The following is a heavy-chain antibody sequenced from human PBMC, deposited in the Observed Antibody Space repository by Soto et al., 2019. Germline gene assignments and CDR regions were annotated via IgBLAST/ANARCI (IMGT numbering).Heavy chain of an antibody. CDR3: AKSGYCSSTSWYVDY. V-gene: IGHV3-23*01. J-gene: IGHJ4*02. D-gene: IGHD2-2*01. CDR1: GFTFSSYA. CDR2: ISGSGGST. Sequence: FMRLSCAASGFTFSSYAMSRVRQAPGKGLEWVSAISGSGGSTYYADSVKGRFTISRDNSKNTLYLQMNSLRAEDTAVYYCAKSGYCSSTSWYVDYWGQGTLVTVSS.